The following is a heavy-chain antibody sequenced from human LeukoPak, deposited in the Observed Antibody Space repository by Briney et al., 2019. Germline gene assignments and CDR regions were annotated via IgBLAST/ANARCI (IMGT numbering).Heavy chain of an antibody. D-gene: IGHD2-21*02. J-gene: IGHJ4*02. V-gene: IGHV1-46*01. CDR2: INPSGGST. CDR3: ASSIVVVTGRFDY. CDR1: GYTFTSYY. Sequence: ASVKVSCEASGYTFTSYYMHWVRQAPGQGLEWMGIINPSGGSTSYAQKFQGRVTMTRDTSTSTVYMELSSLRSEDTAVYYCASSIVVVTGRFDYWGQGTLVTVSS.